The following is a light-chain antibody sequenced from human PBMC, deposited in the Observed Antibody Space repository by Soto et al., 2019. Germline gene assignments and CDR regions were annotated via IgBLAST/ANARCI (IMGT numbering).Light chain of an antibody. Sequence: QSVLTQPPSVSGAPGQRVTISCTGSSSNIGAGYDVHWYQQLPGTAPKLLIYVNSNRPSGVPDRFSGSKSGTSASLAITGLQPEDEADYYCKSFDNSLSGHYVFGTGTKVTVL. CDR2: VNS. V-gene: IGLV1-40*01. J-gene: IGLJ1*01. CDR1: SSNIGAGYD. CDR3: KSFDNSLSGHYV.